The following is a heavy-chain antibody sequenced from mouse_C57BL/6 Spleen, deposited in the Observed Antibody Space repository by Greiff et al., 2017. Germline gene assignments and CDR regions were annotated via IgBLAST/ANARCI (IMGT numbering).Heavy chain of an antibody. CDR2: ISSGGDYI. J-gene: IGHJ2*01. CDR3: TAIYYGYEDYFDY. D-gene: IGHD2-2*01. Sequence: DVQLVESGEGLVKPGGSLKLSCAASGFTFSSYAMSWVRQTPEKRLEWVAYISSGGDYIYYADTVKGRFTISRDNARNTLYLQMSSLKSEDTAMYYCTAIYYGYEDYFDYWGQGTTLTVSS. CDR1: GFTFSSYA. V-gene: IGHV5-9-1*02.